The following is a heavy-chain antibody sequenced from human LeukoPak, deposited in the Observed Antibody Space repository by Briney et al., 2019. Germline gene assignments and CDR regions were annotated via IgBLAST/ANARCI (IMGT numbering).Heavy chain of an antibody. J-gene: IGHJ4*02. Sequence: GASVKVSCKPSGNTFIGYWIHWVRQAPGQGLEWMGVINPRGDATIGAQKFQGRVTTTRDTSTSTVYIELSSLRSEDTAVYYCAREGQQLKHFDYWGQGTLVTVSS. V-gene: IGHV1-46*01. CDR3: AREGQQLKHFDY. CDR2: INPRGDAT. CDR1: GNTFIGYW. D-gene: IGHD1-1*01.